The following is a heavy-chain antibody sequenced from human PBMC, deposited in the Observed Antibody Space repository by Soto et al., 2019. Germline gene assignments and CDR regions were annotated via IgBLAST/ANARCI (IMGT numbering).Heavy chain of an antibody. Sequence: ETLSLTCTVSGGSISSSSYYWGWIRQPPGKGLEWIGSIYYSGSTYYNPSLKSRVTISVDTSKNQFSLKLSSVTAADTAVYYCARRDGSGWYGASHNWFDPWGQGTLVTVSS. V-gene: IGHV4-39*01. D-gene: IGHD6-19*01. J-gene: IGHJ5*02. CDR3: ARRDGSGWYGASHNWFDP. CDR2: IYYSGST. CDR1: GGSISSSSYY.